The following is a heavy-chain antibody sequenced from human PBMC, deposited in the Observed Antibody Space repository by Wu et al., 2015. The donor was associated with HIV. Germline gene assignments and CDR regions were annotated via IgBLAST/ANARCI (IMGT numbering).Heavy chain of an antibody. V-gene: IGHV1-2*02. CDR1: GYTFTGYY. CDR2: INPNSGGT. J-gene: IGHJ5*02. CDR3: ARVPGERGGYSYGKGWFDP. D-gene: IGHD5-18*01. Sequence: QVQLVQSGAEVKKPGASVKVSCKASGYTFTGYYMHWVRQAPGQGLEWMGWINPNSGGTNYAQKFQGRVTMTRDTSISTAYMELSRLGSDDTAVYYCARVPGERGGYSYGKGWFDPWGQGTLVTVSS.